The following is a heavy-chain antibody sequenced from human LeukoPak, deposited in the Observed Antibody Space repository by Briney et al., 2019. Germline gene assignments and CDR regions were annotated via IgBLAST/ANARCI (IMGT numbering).Heavy chain of an antibody. J-gene: IGHJ4*02. CDR2: INPSGGST. Sequence: ASVKVSCKASGYTFTSYYMHWVRQAPGQGLEWMGIINPSGGSTSYAQKFQGRVTMTRDMSISTAYMELSRLRSDDTAVYYCARDLQQLADYWGQGTLVTVSS. CDR1: GYTFTSYY. D-gene: IGHD6-13*01. V-gene: IGHV1-46*01. CDR3: ARDLQQLADY.